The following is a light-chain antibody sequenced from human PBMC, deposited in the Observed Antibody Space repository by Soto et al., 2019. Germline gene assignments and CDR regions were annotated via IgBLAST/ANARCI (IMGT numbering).Light chain of an antibody. J-gene: IGLJ1*01. CDR2: DVT. Sequence: QSVLTQPASVSGSPGQSITISCTGTSSDVGGYNPVSWYQHYPGKAPQLIIFDVTKRPSGVSSRFSGSKSGNTASLTISGLQAEDEAEYYCSSYAGIRTFVFGTGTKVTVL. CDR1: SSDVGGYNP. CDR3: SSYAGIRTFV. V-gene: IGLV2-23*02.